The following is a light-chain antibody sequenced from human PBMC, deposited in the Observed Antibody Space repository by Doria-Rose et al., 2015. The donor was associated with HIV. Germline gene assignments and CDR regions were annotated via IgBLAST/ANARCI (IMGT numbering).Light chain of an antibody. J-gene: IGKJ2*01. V-gene: IGKV4-1*01. CDR2: WAS. CDR1: QSVLYSSNNKNF. Sequence: DIVMTQSPDSLAVSLGERATINCKSSQSVLYSSNNKNFLAWYQQKPGQPPKLLIYWASTRESGVPDRFSGSGSGTDFTLTISSLQAEDVAVYHCQQYYSTPPKFGQGTSPEIK. CDR3: QQYYSTPPK.